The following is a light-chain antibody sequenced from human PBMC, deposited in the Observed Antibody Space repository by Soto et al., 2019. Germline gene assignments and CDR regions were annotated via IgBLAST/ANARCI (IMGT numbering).Light chain of an antibody. V-gene: IGLV2-11*01. CDR2: DVS. CDR1: SSDVGGYHY. J-gene: IGLJ2*01. CDR3: CSDAVSYRVHVV. Sequence: QSVLTQPRSVSGSPGQSVTISCTGTSSDVGGYHYVSWYQQHPGKDPKLMIYDVSERPSGVPDRFSGSKYGNTASLTISGLQAEDEADYYCCSDAVSYRVHVVLGGGTKVTVL.